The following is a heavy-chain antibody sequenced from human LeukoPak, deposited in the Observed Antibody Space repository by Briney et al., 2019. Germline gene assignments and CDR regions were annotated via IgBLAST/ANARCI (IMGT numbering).Heavy chain of an antibody. J-gene: IGHJ6*02. CDR3: ARAGYYDSSGYYFGYGMDF. D-gene: IGHD3-22*01. Sequence: KPSETLSLNCAVYGGSFSGYYWSWIRQPPGKGLEWIGEINHSGSTNYNPSLKSRVTISVDTSKNQFSLKLSSVTAAATAVYYCARAGYYDSSGYYFGYGMDFWGQRIVVAVS. CDR1: GGSFSGYY. V-gene: IGHV4-34*01. CDR2: INHSGST.